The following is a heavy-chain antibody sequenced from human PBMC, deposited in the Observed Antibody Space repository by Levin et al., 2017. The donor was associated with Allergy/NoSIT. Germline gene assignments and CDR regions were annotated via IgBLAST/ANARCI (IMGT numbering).Heavy chain of an antibody. CDR2: ISTNSAYI. CDR3: ARGPEV. V-gene: IGHV3-21*01. CDR1: GFTFNIYT. J-gene: IGHJ4*02. Sequence: KAGESLKISCSASGFTFNIYTMNWVRQAPGKGLEWISFISTNSAYIFYADSVRGRFTISRDNAKGSVSLQMNSLRADDTAIYYCARGPEVWGQGTPVTVSS.